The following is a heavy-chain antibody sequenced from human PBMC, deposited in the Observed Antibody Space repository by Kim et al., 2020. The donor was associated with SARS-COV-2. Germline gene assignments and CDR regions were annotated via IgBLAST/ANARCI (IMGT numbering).Heavy chain of an antibody. CDR3: ARGASKYQLPTYYYYYMDV. V-gene: IGHV4-59*09. D-gene: IGHD2-2*01. J-gene: IGHJ6*03. Sequence: SRVTISVDTSKNQFSLKLSSVTAADTAVYYCARGASKYQLPTYYYYYMDVWGKGTTVTVSS.